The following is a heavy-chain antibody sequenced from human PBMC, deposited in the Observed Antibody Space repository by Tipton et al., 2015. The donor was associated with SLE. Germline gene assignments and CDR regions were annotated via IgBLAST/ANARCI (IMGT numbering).Heavy chain of an antibody. CDR1: GGSISSYY. Sequence: LRLSCTVSGGSISSYYWSWIRQPPGKGLEWIGYINYSGSTNYNPSLKSRVSISVDTSKNQFSLNLKSLTAADTAVYYCARVAREYSRQERDHYYFMDVWGKGTTVTVSS. D-gene: IGHD2/OR15-2a*01. CDR3: ARVAREYSRQERDHYYFMDV. J-gene: IGHJ6*03. V-gene: IGHV4-59*01. CDR2: INYSGST.